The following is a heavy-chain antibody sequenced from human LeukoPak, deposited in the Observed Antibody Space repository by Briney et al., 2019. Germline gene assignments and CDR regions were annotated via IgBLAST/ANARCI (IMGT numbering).Heavy chain of an antibody. CDR2: IKEDGSEK. J-gene: IGHJ4*02. CDR1: GFTFKNYW. Sequence: PGGPLRLSCAASGFTFKNYWMSWVRQAPGKGLEWVANIKEDGSEKYHVDSVKGRFTISRDNAKNLLYLQMNSLRAEDTALYYCARDDNWGSDYWGQGTLVTVSS. D-gene: IGHD7-27*01. V-gene: IGHV3-7*01. CDR3: ARDDNWGSDY.